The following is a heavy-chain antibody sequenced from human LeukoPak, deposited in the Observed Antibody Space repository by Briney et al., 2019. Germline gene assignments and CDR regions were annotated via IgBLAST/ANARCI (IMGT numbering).Heavy chain of an antibody. J-gene: IGHJ4*02. CDR1: GGTFSSYA. CDR2: IIPILGIA. CDR3: ARVGGGDFRFDY. D-gene: IGHD2-21*02. V-gene: IGHV1-69*04. Sequence: SVRVSCKASGGTFSSYAISWVRQAPGQGLEWMGRIIPILGIANYAQKFQGRVTITADKSTSTAYMELSSLRSEDTAVYYCARVGGGDFRFDYWGQGTLVTVSS.